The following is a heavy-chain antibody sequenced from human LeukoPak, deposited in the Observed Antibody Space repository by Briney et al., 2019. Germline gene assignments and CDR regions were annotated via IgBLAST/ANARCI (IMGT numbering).Heavy chain of an antibody. CDR1: GGSISSYY. V-gene: IGHV4-4*07. D-gene: IGHD3-10*01. CDR3: ARDQRLTMVRGVIISWFDP. CDR2: IYSSGST. Sequence: PAETLSLSCIVSGGSISSYYWSWIRQPAGKGLEWIGRIYSSGSTNYNPSLKSRVTMSVDTSKNQFSLKLSSVTAADTAVYYCARDQRLTMVRGVIISWFDPWGQGSMVSVSS. J-gene: IGHJ5*02.